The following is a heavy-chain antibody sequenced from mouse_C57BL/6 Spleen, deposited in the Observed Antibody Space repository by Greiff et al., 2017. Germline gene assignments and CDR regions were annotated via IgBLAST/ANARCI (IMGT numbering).Heavy chain of an antibody. V-gene: IGHV1-20*01. J-gene: IGHJ4*01. Sequence: EVQLQESGPELVKPGDSVKISCKASGYSFTGYFMNWVMQSHGKSLEWIGRINPYNGDTFYNQKFKGKATLTVDKSSSTAHMELRSLTSEDSAVYYCAREPGVYAMDYWGQGTSVTVSS. CDR3: AREPGVYAMDY. CDR1: GYSFTGYF. CDR2: INPYNGDT.